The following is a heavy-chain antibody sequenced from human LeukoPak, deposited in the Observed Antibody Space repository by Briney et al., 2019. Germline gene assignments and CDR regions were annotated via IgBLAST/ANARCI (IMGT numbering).Heavy chain of an antibody. J-gene: IGHJ6*03. CDR2: IKQDGSEK. D-gene: IGHD5-12*01. V-gene: IGHV3-7*01. CDR1: GFTFSSYW. Sequence: GGSLILSCAASGFTFSSYWMSWVRQAPGKGLEWVANIKQDGSEKYYVDSVKGRFTISRDNAKNSLYLQMNSLRAEDTAVYYCARRGYDRYYYYYYMDVWGKGTTVTVSS. CDR3: ARRGYDRYYYYYYMDV.